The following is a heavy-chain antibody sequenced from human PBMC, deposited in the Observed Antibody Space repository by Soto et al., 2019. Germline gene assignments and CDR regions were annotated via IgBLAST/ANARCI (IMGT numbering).Heavy chain of an antibody. Sequence: GGSLRLCCAASGFTFSGYARTWVRQAPGKGLEWVSVISGSGDTTYYADSVKGRFTISRDNSMNTLYLQMNSLRVEDTAVYYCAKDHGERKFVPIDYWGRGTLVTVSS. CDR2: ISGSGDTT. J-gene: IGHJ4*02. D-gene: IGHD3-10*01. CDR3: AKDHGERKFVPIDY. V-gene: IGHV3-23*01. CDR1: GFTFSGYA.